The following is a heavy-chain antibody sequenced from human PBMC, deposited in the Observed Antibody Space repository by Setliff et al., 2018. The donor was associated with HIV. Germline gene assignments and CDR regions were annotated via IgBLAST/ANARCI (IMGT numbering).Heavy chain of an antibody. J-gene: IGHJ4*02. D-gene: IGHD6-19*01. CDR3: ARDPQDTRGWYIYYFDY. Sequence: ASVKVSCKASGYTFTAYYLHWVRQAPGQGLEWMGRINPNNGDTNYAQKFQGRVTMTRDTSISTAYMELSRLRSDDTAVYYCARDPQDTRGWYIYYFDYWGQGTPVTVSS. CDR1: GYTFTAYY. V-gene: IGHV1-2*06. CDR2: INPNNGDT.